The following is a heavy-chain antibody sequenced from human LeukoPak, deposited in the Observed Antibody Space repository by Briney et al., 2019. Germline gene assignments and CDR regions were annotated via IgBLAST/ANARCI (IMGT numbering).Heavy chain of an antibody. Sequence: GRSLRLSCAASGFTFSSYGMHWVRQAPGKGLEWVAVISYDGSNKYYADSVKGRFTISRDNSKNSLYLQMNSLRAEDTALYYCAKDTGYSSSWYRGTYYYYYMDVWGKGTTVTVSS. CDR3: AKDTGYSSSWYRGTYYYYYMDV. D-gene: IGHD6-13*01. CDR1: GFTFSSYG. V-gene: IGHV3-30*18. CDR2: ISYDGSNK. J-gene: IGHJ6*03.